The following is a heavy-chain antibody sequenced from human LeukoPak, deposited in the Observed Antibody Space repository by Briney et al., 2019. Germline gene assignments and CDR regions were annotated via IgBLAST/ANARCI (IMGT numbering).Heavy chain of an antibody. D-gene: IGHD3-22*01. CDR2: INPNSGGT. CDR1: GNTFTGYH. CDR3: ARGSLIVVGDFDY. V-gene: IGHV1-2*02. J-gene: IGHJ4*02. Sequence: ASVKVSCEAHGNTFTGYHIHWVRQAPGQGLEWMGWINPNSGGTNYAEKFQGRVTMTRDTSISTAYMELTRLRSVDTAVYYCARGSLIVVGDFDYWGQGTLVTVSS.